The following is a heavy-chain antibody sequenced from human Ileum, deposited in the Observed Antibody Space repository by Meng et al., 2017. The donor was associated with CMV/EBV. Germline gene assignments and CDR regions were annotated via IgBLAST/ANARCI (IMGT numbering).Heavy chain of an antibody. CDR1: GFTFSSYE. J-gene: IGHJ4*02. CDR2: ISSSGSTI. Sequence: GGSLRLSCAASGFTFSSYEMNWVRQAPGKGLEWVSYISSSGSTIYYADSVKGRFTISRDNAKNSLYLQMNTLRAEDTAVYYCARDYIHRQIFGATKRDYWGQGTLVTVSS. V-gene: IGHV3-48*03. D-gene: IGHD3-3*01. CDR3: ARDYIHRQIFGATKRDY.